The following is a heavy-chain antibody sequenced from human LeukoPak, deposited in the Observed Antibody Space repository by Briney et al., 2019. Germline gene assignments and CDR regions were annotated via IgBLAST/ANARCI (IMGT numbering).Heavy chain of an antibody. J-gene: IGHJ4*02. CDR2: ITGSGSTI. CDR3: GSLHRDGYNPFDY. Sequence: PGGSLRLSCAASGFTFSDYYMTWIRQAPGKGLEWVSFITGSGSTIYYADSVKGRFTISRDNAKNSLYLQMNSLRAEDTAVYYCGSLHRDGYNPFDYWGQGTLVTVSS. D-gene: IGHD5-24*01. V-gene: IGHV3-11*01. CDR1: GFTFSDYY.